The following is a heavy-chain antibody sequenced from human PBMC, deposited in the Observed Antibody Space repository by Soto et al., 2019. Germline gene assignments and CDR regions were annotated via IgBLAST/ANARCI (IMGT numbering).Heavy chain of an antibody. D-gene: IGHD3-10*01. Sequence: SETLSLTCAVYGGSFSGYYWSWIRQPPGKGLEWIGETNHSGGTNYNPSLKSRVTISVDTSKNQFSLKLSSVTAADTAVYYCARRGKHYYGSGSYFGYWGQGTLVTVSS. V-gene: IGHV4-34*01. CDR1: GGSFSGYY. CDR2: TNHSGGT. CDR3: ARRGKHYYGSGSYFGY. J-gene: IGHJ4*02.